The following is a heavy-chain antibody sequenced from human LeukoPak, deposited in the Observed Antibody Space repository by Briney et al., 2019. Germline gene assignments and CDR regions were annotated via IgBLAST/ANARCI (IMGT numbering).Heavy chain of an antibody. CDR1: GGTFSSYA. V-gene: IGHV1-69*06. CDR3: ARGHYGSGSYSPAD. J-gene: IGHJ4*02. Sequence: SVKVFCKASGGTFSSYAISWVRQAPGQGLEWMGGIVPIFGTANYAQKFQGRVTITADKSTSTAYMELSSLRSEDTAVYYCARGHYGSGSYSPADWGQGTLVAVSS. CDR2: IVPIFGTA. D-gene: IGHD3-10*01.